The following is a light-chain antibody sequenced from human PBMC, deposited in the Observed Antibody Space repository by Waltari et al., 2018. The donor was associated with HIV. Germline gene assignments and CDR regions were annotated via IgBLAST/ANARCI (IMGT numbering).Light chain of an antibody. CDR2: EGS. V-gene: IGLV2-23*01. CDR1: SSDVGSSNL. CDR3: CSYAGSSTYV. Sequence: QSALTQPASAPGSPGQSITISCTGTSSDVGSSNLLSWYQQHPGKAPKPMIYEGSKRPSGVSNRFSGSKSGNTASLTISGLQAEDEADYYCCSYAGSSTYVFETGTKVTVL. J-gene: IGLJ1*01.